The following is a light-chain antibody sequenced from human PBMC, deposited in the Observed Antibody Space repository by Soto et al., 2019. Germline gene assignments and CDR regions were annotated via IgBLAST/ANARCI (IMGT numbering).Light chain of an antibody. CDR2: DAS. V-gene: IGKV3-15*01. CDR3: QQYNNWPPWT. CDR1: QSVSNN. Sequence: ILMTQSPATLSVSPRERATLSCRASQSVSNNLAWYQQKPGQAPRLLIYDASTRATGIPARFSGSRSGTEFTLTISGLQSEDFAVYYCQQYNNWPPWTFGQGTKVEIK. J-gene: IGKJ1*01.